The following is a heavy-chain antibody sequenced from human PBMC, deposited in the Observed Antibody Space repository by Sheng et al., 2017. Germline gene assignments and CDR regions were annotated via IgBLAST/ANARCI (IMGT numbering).Heavy chain of an antibody. CDR2: ISAYNGNT. CDR3: ARGLPLYSSTVGFFDY. CDR1: GYTFTSYG. Sequence: QVQLVQSGAEVKKPGASVKVSCKASGYTFTSYGITWVRQAPGQGLEWMGWISAYNGNTNYAHKLQDRVNMTTDTSTSTAYMELRSLRSDDTAVYYCARGLPLYSSTVGFFDYVGRGNAGHRLL. J-gene: IGHJ4*02. D-gene: IGHD6-13*01. V-gene: IGHV1-18*01.